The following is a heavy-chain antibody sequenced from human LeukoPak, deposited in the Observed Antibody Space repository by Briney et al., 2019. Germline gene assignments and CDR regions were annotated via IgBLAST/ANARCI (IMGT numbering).Heavy chain of an antibody. CDR3: AAYQLLLYWFDP. CDR1: GYSFSSGYY. J-gene: IGHJ5*02. Sequence: SETLSLTCAVSGYSFSSGYYWGWIRQPPGKGLEWIGSIYHSGSTYYNPSLKSRVTISVDTSKNQFPLKLSSVTAADTAVYYCAAYQLLLYWFDPWGQGTLVTVSS. D-gene: IGHD2-2*01. CDR2: IYHSGST. V-gene: IGHV4-38-2*01.